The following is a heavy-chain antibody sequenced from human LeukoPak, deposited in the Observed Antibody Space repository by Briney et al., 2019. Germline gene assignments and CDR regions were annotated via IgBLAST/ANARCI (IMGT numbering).Heavy chain of an antibody. CDR3: VRLVCSSTTCYVSRYNWFDP. Sequence: GGSLRLSCAASGFTFSSYAMSWVRQAPGKGLEWVSAISGSGGSTYYADSVKGRFTISRDNSIRTAYLQWSSLKASDTAMYYCVRLVCSSTTCYVSRYNWFDPWGQGTLVTVSS. CDR2: ISGSGGST. J-gene: IGHJ5*02. D-gene: IGHD2-2*01. CDR1: GFTFSSYA. V-gene: IGHV3-23*01.